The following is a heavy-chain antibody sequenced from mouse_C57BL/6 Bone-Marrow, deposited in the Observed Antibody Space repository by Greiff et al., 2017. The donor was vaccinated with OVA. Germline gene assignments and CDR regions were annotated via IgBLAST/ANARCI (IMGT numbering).Heavy chain of an antibody. J-gene: IGHJ2*01. D-gene: IGHD2-5*01. V-gene: IGHV1-19*01. CDR3: ARYSNYEGYFDY. Sequence: VHVKQSGPVLVKPGASVKMSCKASGYTFTDYYMNWVKQSHGKSLEWIGVINPYNGGTSYNQKFKGKATLTVDKSSSTAYMELNSLTSEDSAVYYGARYSNYEGYFDYWGQGTTLTVSS. CDR1: GYTFTDYY. CDR2: INPYNGGT.